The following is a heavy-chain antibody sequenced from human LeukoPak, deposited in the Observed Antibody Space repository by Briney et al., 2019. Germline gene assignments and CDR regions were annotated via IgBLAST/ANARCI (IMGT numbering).Heavy chain of an antibody. J-gene: IGHJ4*02. CDR2: IYYSRST. CDR3: ASMTRPYYFDY. D-gene: IGHD3-16*01. V-gene: IGHV4-59*01. Sequence: SETLSLTCTVSGGSISSYYWSWIRQPPGKGLEWIGYIYYSRSTNYNPSLKGRVTMSVDTSKNQFSLKLSSVTTADTAVYYCASMTRPYYFDYWGQGTLVTVSS. CDR1: GGSISSYY.